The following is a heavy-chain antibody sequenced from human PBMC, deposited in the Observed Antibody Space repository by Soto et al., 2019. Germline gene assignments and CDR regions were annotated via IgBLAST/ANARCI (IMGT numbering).Heavy chain of an antibody. CDR3: AASTFQSGVSGYFHLDH. V-gene: IGHV1-69*06. J-gene: IGHJ4*02. CDR1: GGTFSNQA. CDR2: IIPLFDSA. D-gene: IGHD3-3*01. Sequence: ASVKVSCKTSGGTFSNQAISWVRQAPGQGLEWMGGIIPLFDSASYAQRSHDRVTITADKFTNTVYMELRSLTSEDTAVYYCAASTFQSGVSGYFHLDHWGQGTLVTVSS.